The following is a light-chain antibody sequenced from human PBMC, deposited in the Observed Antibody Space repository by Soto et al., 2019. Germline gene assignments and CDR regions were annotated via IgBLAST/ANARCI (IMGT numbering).Light chain of an antibody. CDR1: QTISTW. CDR2: DAS. V-gene: IGKV1-5*01. J-gene: IGKJ1*01. Sequence: DIQMTESPSTLSASVGDRVTITCRASQTISTWLAWYQQKPGKAPKILIYDASSLESGVPSRFSGSGSGTDFTLTINSLQPDDFATYYCQHYNSYSEAFGQGTKVDI. CDR3: QHYNSYSEA.